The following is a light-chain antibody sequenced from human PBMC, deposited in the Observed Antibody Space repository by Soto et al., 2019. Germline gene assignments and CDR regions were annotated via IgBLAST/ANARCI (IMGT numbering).Light chain of an antibody. J-gene: IGKJ1*01. V-gene: IGKV1-5*03. CDR3: QHYNSYSEA. CDR1: QTISRW. CDR2: KAS. Sequence: DIQMTQSPSTLFGSVGGRVTITGRASQTISRWLAWYQQKRGKAPKIMIYKASTLKSGVPSRVSGSGSGTEFTLTISSLKPDDFETYYCQHYNSYSEAFGQGTKVDIK.